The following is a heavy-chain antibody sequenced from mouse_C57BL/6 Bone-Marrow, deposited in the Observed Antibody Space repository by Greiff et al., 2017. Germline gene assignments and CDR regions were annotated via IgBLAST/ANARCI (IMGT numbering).Heavy chain of an antibody. CDR3: AKRDYSNPYAMDY. J-gene: IGHJ4*01. V-gene: IGHV2-5*01. CDR1: GFSLTSYG. Sequence: QVQLQQSGPGLVQPSQSLSITCTVSGFSLTSYGVHWVRQSPGKCLEWLGVIWRGGSTDYNAAFMSRLSITKDNSKSQVFFKMNSLQADDTAIYYCAKRDYSNPYAMDYWGQGTSVTVSS. D-gene: IGHD2-5*01. CDR2: IWRGGST.